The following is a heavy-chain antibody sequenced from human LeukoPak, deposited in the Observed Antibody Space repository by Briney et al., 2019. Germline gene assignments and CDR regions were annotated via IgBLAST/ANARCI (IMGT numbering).Heavy chain of an antibody. V-gene: IGHV3-7*01. CDR3: ARENWYLDY. Sequence: PGGSLRLSCAASGFTFSSYWMSWVRQAPGKGLEWVAKINQYGTEKYYVDSVKGRFTISRDNAKNSLYLQMNSLRAEDTAVYYCARENWYLDYWGQGTLVTVSS. CDR2: INQYGTEK. CDR1: GFTFSSYW. D-gene: IGHD1-1*01. J-gene: IGHJ4*02.